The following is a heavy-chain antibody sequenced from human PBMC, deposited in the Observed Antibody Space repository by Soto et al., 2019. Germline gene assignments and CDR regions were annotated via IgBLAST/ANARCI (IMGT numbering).Heavy chain of an antibody. V-gene: IGHV3-9*01. CDR1: GFIFDDFA. CDR3: ARDTDSDTWNDPFDY. J-gene: IGHJ4*02. CDR2: ISWNSGST. D-gene: IGHD1-1*01. Sequence: DVQLVESGGGLVQPGRSLRLSCAASGFIFDDFAMHWVRQAPGKGLEWVSGISWNSGSTDYAASVKGQFIISRDNARNSLYLQMNSLRPEDTALYYCARDTDSDTWNDPFDYWGQGALVIVS.